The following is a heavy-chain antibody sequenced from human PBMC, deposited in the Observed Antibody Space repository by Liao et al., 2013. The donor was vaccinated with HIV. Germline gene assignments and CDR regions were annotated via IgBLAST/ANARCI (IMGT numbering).Heavy chain of an antibody. J-gene: IGHJ4*02. D-gene: IGHD2-2*01. Sequence: QVQLQQWGAGLLKPSETLSLTCAVSGGSLSDYYWSWIRQAPGRGLEWIGEISLRTSPSYNPSLKSRLTISMDTSKKQFSLNLTSVTAADRAVYYCARARQIRVGPDRRQPLEVWGLGTLVTVSS. CDR3: ARARQIRVGPDRRQPLEV. V-gene: IGHV4-34*01. CDR1: GGSLSDYY. CDR2: ISLRTSP.